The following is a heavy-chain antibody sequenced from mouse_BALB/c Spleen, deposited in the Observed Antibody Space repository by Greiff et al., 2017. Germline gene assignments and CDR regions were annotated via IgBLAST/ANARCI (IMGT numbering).Heavy chain of an antibody. CDR2: IDPYNGGT. V-gene: IGHV1S135*01. Sequence: VQLQQSGPELGKPGASVKISCKASGYSFTGYNMYWVKQSHRKSLEWIGYIDPYNGGTSYNQKSKGKATLTVDKSSSTAYMHLNSLTSEDSAIYYCARGDYGSSPFAYWGQGTLVTVSA. J-gene: IGHJ3*01. D-gene: IGHD1-1*01. CDR3: ARGDYGSSPFAY. CDR1: GYSFTGYN.